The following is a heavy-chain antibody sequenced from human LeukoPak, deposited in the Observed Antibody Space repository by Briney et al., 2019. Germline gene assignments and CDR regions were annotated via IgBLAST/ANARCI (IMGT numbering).Heavy chain of an antibody. CDR2: ISSSSSTI. CDR1: GFTFSSYS. CDR3: ARPRIAAAGRIFDY. D-gene: IGHD6-13*01. Sequence: GGSLRLSSAASGFTFSSYSMNWVRQAPGTGLEWVSYISSSSSTIYYADSVKGRFTISRDNAKNSLYLQMNSLRAEDTAVHYCARPRIAAAGRIFDYWGQGTLVTVSS. V-gene: IGHV3-48*01. J-gene: IGHJ4*02.